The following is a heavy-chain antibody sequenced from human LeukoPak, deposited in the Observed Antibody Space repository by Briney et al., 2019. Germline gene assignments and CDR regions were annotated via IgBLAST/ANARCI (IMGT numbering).Heavy chain of an antibody. Sequence: ASVKVSCKASGYTFTSYDINWVRQATGQGLEWMGWMNPNSGNTGYAQKFQGRVTMTRNTSISTAYMELSSLRSEDTAVYYCARGFRAAAAGTMWGVYYWGQGTLVTVSS. J-gene: IGHJ4*02. CDR1: GYTFTSYD. CDR2: MNPNSGNT. CDR3: ARGFRAAAAGTMWGVYY. D-gene: IGHD6-13*01. V-gene: IGHV1-8*01.